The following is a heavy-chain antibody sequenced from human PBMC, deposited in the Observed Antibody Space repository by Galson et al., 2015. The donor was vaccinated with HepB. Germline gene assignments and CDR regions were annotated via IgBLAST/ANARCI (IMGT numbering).Heavy chain of an antibody. CDR1: GFTFASYA. Sequence: SLRLSCAVSGFTFASYAMSWVRQAPGKGLEWVSVISGSGGTTYYADSVKGRFTISRDNSKNTLYLQMTSLRAEDTALYYCVGSRDPLYFASGSYLDYYYGMDVWGQGTTVTVSS. V-gene: IGHV3-23*01. CDR3: VGSRDPLYFASGSYLDYYYGMDV. D-gene: IGHD3-10*01. J-gene: IGHJ6*02. CDR2: ISGSGGTT.